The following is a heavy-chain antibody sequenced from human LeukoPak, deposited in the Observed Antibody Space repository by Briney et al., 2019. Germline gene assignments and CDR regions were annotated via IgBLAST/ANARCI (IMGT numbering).Heavy chain of an antibody. CDR1: GFTFRTHG. D-gene: IGHD3-22*01. CDR3: YIDLPHRSTYNNDTSDF. Sequence: PGGSLRLSCAASGFTFRTHGMRWVRQAPGKGLEWVSAISGNGRNTYYADSVKGRFTISRDNSKNTLYLQMNTLRVEDTAVYYCYIDLPHRSTYNNDTSDFWGQGTLVTVSS. J-gene: IGHJ4*02. V-gene: IGHV3-23*01. CDR2: ISGNGRNT.